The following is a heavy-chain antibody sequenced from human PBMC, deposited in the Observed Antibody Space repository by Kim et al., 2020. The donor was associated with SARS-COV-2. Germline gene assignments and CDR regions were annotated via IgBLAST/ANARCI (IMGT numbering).Heavy chain of an antibody. D-gene: IGHD1-26*01. CDR3: TKSLERYSEHREVY. J-gene: IGHJ4*02. V-gene: IGHV3-9*01. Sequence: YADSVKGRFTISRDNAKDSLYLQMNSLRPEDTALYFCTKSLERYSEHREVYWGQATPVTV.